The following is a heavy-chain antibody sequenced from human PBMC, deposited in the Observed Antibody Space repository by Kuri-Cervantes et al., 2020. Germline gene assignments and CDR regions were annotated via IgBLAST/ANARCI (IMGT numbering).Heavy chain of an antibody. D-gene: IGHD5-12*01. CDR1: GYTFTSYA. J-gene: IGHJ5*02. V-gene: IGHV1-69*13. CDR3: ARVGSGYETA. CDR2: IIPIFGTA. Sequence: SVKVSCKASGYTFTSYAMHWVRQAPGQGLEWMGGIIPIFGTANYAQKFQGRVTITADESTSTAYMELSSLRSEDTAVYYCARVGSGYETAWGQGTLVTVSS.